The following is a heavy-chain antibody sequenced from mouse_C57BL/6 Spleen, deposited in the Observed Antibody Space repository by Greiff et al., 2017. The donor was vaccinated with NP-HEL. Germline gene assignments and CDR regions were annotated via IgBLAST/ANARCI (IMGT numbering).Heavy chain of an antibody. V-gene: IGHV1-55*01. CDR2: IYPGSGST. CDR1: GYTFTSYW. J-gene: IGHJ4*01. Sequence: QVQLQQPGAELVKPGASVKMSCKASGYTFTSYWITWVKQRPGQGLEWIGDIYPGSGSTNYNEKFKSKATLTVDTSSSTAYMQRSSLTSEDSAVYYCAREGVSDAMDYWGQGTSVTVSS. CDR3: AREGVSDAMDY. D-gene: IGHD2-13*01.